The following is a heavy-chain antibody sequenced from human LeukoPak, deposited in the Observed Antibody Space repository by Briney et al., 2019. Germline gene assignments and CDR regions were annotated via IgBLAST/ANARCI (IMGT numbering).Heavy chain of an antibody. CDR1: GFTFSSYG. Sequence: PGRSLRLSRAASGFTFSSYGMHWVRQAPGKGLEWVAVIWYDGSNKYYADSVKGRFTISRDNSKNTLYLQMNSLRAEDTAVYYCARDYYDSSGYYKNFDYWGQGTLVTVSS. V-gene: IGHV3-33*01. J-gene: IGHJ4*02. D-gene: IGHD3-22*01. CDR3: ARDYYDSSGYYKNFDY. CDR2: IWYDGSNK.